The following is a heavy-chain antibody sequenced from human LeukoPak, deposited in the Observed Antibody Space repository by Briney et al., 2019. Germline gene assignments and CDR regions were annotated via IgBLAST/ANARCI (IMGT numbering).Heavy chain of an antibody. Sequence: SETLSLTCSVSGASISSYYWSWVRQPAGKGLEWIGRIYISGTTKRNPSLKSRVTMSVDTSKNQFSSRLTSVTAADTAVYFCARDDVPYRGTYTPFDVWGQGTLVTVSS. J-gene: IGHJ4*02. CDR1: GASISSYY. CDR3: ARDDVPYRGTYTPFDV. D-gene: IGHD3-10*02. V-gene: IGHV4-4*07. CDR2: IYISGTT.